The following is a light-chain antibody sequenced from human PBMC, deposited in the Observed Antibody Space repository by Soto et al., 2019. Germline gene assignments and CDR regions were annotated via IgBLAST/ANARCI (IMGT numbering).Light chain of an antibody. Sequence: QSVLTQPPSVSGAPGQRVTISCTGSSSNIGAGYDVHWYQQLPGTAPKLLIYGNSNRPSGVPDRFSGSKSGTSASLAITGLQAEDEADYYCQSHDSSLSGSRGFGTGTKVTVL. V-gene: IGLV1-40*01. CDR1: SSNIGAGYD. CDR3: QSHDSSLSGSRG. CDR2: GNS. J-gene: IGLJ1*01.